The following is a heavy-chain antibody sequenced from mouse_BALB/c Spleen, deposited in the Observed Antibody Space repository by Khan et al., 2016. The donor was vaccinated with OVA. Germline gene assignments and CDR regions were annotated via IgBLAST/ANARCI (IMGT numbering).Heavy chain of an antibody. CDR3: VRDGAYHRNDGWFAY. CDR2: INPSNGYT. V-gene: IGHV1-4*01. J-gene: IGHJ3*01. Sequence: QVQLQQPGAELARPGASVKMSCKASGYTFTSYTIHWIKERPGQGLEWIGYINPSNGYTNYNQKFKDKATLTTDTSSTTAYLQLSSLTSDDSAVYNCVRDGAYHRNDGWFAYWGQGTLVTVSA. D-gene: IGHD2-14*01. CDR1: GYTFTSYT.